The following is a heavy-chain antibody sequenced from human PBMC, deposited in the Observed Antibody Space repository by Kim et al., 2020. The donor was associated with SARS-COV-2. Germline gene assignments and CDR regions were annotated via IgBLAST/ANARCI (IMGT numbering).Heavy chain of an antibody. Sequence: GGSLRLSCAASGFTFSSYWMSWVRQAPGKGLEWVANIKQDGSEKYYVDSVKGRFTISRDNAKNSLYLQMNSLRAEDTAVYYCASLTNGGYYGMDVWGQGTTVTVSS. J-gene: IGHJ6*02. CDR3: ASLTNGGYYGMDV. V-gene: IGHV3-7*01. CDR2: IKQDGSEK. CDR1: GFTFSSYW. D-gene: IGHD2-8*01.